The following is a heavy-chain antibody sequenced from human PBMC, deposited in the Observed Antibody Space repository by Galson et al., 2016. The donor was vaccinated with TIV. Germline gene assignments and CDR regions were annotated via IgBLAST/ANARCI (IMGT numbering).Heavy chain of an antibody. CDR1: RFNFSDYW. Sequence: SLRLSCAVSRFNFSDYWMSWVRQAPGKGLEWVANIKEDGSEKNYVGSVEGRFAVSRDNGKNPLYLQMNSLRVEDTAVYYCATNWAPDYWGQGTLVTVSS. CDR2: IKEDGSEK. J-gene: IGHJ4*02. D-gene: IGHD1-1*01. CDR3: ATNWAPDY. V-gene: IGHV3-7*01.